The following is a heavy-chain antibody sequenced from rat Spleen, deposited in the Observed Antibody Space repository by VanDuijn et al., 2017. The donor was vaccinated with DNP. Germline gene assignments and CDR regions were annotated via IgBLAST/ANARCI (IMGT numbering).Heavy chain of an antibody. V-gene: IGHV5-7*01. CDR1: GFTFSDYY. Sequence: EVQLVESGGGLVQPGRSLKLSCAASGFTFSDYYMAWVRQAPTEGLEWVATINYDGTRTYYRDSVKGRFTISRDNARSILYLQMDSLGSEDTASYYCARGGRSYFDYWGQGVMVTVSS. J-gene: IGHJ2*01. D-gene: IGHD1-11*01. CDR2: INYDGTRT. CDR3: ARGGRSYFDY.